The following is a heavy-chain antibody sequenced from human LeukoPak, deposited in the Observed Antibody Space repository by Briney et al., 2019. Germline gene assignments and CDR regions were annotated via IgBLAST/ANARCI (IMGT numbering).Heavy chain of an antibody. Sequence: PGGSLRLSCAASGFTFRTYEMNWVRQASGKGLEWVGRIRSKANSYATAYAASVKGRFTISRDDSKNTAYLQMNSLKTEDTAVYYCARSNFAVAWSYDYWGQGTLVTVSS. V-gene: IGHV3-73*01. CDR1: GFTFRTYE. J-gene: IGHJ4*02. D-gene: IGHD6-19*01. CDR3: ARSNFAVAWSYDY. CDR2: IRSKANSYAT.